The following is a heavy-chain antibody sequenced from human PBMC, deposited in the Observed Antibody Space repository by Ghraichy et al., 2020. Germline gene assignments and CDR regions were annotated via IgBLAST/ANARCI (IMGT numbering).Heavy chain of an antibody. Sequence: ASVKVSCKASGYTFTSYGISWVRQAPGQGLEWMGWISAYNGNTNYAQKLQGRVTMTTDTSTSTAYMALRSLRSDDTAVYYCARASEGYSYGYSYYWGQGTLVTVSS. J-gene: IGHJ4*02. D-gene: IGHD5-18*01. CDR2: ISAYNGNT. V-gene: IGHV1-18*04. CDR3: ARASEGYSYGYSYY. CDR1: GYTFTSYG.